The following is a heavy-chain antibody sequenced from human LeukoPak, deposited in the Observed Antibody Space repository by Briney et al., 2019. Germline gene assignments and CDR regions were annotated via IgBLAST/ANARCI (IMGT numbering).Heavy chain of an antibody. D-gene: IGHD1-26*01. J-gene: IGHJ4*02. V-gene: IGHV3-48*01. Sequence: GGSLRLSCAASGFTFSSYNMNWVRQAPGKGLESVSYISSSSTTIYYADSVKGRFTISRDSAKNSLYLQMNSLRAEDTAVYYCASSGSYPRSGDYWGQGTLVTVSS. CDR1: GFTFSSYN. CDR3: ASSGSYPRSGDY. CDR2: ISSSSTTI.